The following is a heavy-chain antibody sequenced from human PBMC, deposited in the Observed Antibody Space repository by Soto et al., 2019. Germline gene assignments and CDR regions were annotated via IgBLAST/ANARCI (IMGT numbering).Heavy chain of an antibody. CDR3: ARGRYCSGGSCYSYWNYFDY. V-gene: IGHV4-59*01. D-gene: IGHD2-15*01. J-gene: IGHJ4*02. CDR1: GGSISSYY. CDR2: IYYSGST. Sequence: SETLSLTCTVSGGSISSYYWSWRGQPPGKGLEWIGYIYYSGSTNYNPSLKSRVTISVDTSKNQFSLKLSSVTAADTAVYYCARGRYCSGGSCYSYWNYFDYWGQGTLVTVSS.